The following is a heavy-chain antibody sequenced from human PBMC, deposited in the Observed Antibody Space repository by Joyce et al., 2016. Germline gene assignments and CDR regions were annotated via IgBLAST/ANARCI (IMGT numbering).Heavy chain of an antibody. CDR2: MSYDGSNK. V-gene: IGHV3-30-3*01. D-gene: IGHD1-14*01. CDR1: GLTFSTNA. CDR3: AGDRDHTLDY. Sequence: QVQLVASGGGVVQPGRSLRLSCAASGLTFSTNAMHWVRPAPGKGLEWVAIMSYDGSNKCDPDSVKGRVTISRDNAKNTVYLEMNSLRAEDTAVYYCAGDRDHTLDYWGQGTLVTVSS. J-gene: IGHJ4*02.